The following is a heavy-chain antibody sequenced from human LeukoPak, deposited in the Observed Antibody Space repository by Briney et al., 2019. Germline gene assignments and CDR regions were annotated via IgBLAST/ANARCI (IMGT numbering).Heavy chain of an antibody. CDR1: GYTLTELP. CDR3: ATGARGPDPFDY. J-gene: IGHJ4*02. CDR2: SDPEDGET. V-gene: IGHV1-24*01. Sequence: GASVKVSCKVSGYTLTELPMHWVRQAPGKGLEWMGGSDPEDGETIYAQKFQGRVTMTEDTSTDTAYMELSSLRSEDTAVYYCATGARGPDPFDYWGQGTLVTVSS.